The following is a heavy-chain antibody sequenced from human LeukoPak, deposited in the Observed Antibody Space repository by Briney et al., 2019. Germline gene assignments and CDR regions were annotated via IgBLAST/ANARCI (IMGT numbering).Heavy chain of an antibody. D-gene: IGHD4-11*01. CDR2: ISSSSSYI. CDR1: GFTFSSYS. J-gene: IGHJ6*03. CDR3: ARDQYYSTYYYYYMDV. Sequence: GGSLRLSCAASGFTFSSYSMNWVRQAPGKGLEWVSSISSSSSYIYYADSVKGRFTISRDNAKNSLYLLMNSLRAEDTAVYCCARDQYYSTYYYYYMDVWGKGTTVTVSS. V-gene: IGHV3-21*01.